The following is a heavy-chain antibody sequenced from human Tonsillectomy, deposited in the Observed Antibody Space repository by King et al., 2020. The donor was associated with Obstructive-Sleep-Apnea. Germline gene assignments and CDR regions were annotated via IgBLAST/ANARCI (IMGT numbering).Heavy chain of an antibody. CDR2: ISFHGSDK. CDR1: GFTFSSYA. J-gene: IGHJ2*01. CDR3: ARGYYCGSGSDPWYFDL. D-gene: IGHD3-10*01. V-gene: IGHV3-30*04. Sequence: VQLVESGGGVVQPGRSLRLSCAASGFTFSSYAMHWVRQAPGKGLEWVAVISFHGSDKYYADSVKGRFTISRDNSQNTLYLQMNSLRAEDRAVYYCARGYYCGSGSDPWYFDLWGRGTLVTVSS.